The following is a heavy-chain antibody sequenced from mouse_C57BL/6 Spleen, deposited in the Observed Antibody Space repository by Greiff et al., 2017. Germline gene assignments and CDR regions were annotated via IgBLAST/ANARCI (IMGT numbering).Heavy chain of an antibody. CDR2: IYPGDGDT. CDR1: GYAFSSSW. Sequence: QVQLQQSGPELVKPGASVKISCKASGYAFSSSWMNWVKQRPGKGLEWIGRIYPGDGDTNYNGKFKGKATLTADKSSSTAYMQLSSLTSEDSAVYFCAREGGLGHAMDYWGQGTSVSGSS. V-gene: IGHV1-82*01. J-gene: IGHJ4*01. CDR3: AREGGLGHAMDY. D-gene: IGHD4-1*01.